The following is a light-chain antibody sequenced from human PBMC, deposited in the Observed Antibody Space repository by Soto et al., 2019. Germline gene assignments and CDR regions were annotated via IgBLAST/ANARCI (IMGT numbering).Light chain of an antibody. CDR3: QHYESYSEA. V-gene: IGKV1-5*03. CDR1: QTISSW. CDR2: KAS. Sequence: DIQMTQSPSTLSGSVGDRVTITCRASQTISSWLAWYKQKPGKAPKLLIYKASTLKSGVPSRFSGSGSGTEFTLTISSLQPDDFATYYCQHYESYSEAFGQGTKVDI. J-gene: IGKJ1*01.